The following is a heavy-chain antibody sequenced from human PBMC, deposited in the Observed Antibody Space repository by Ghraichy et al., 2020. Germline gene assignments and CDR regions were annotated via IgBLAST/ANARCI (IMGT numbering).Heavy chain of an antibody. CDR2: TYYRSKWYN. J-gene: IGHJ1*01. D-gene: IGHD6-13*01. CDR3: ARDGGPAAGLPSGYFQH. Sequence: SETLSLTCAISGDSVSSNSAAWNWIRQSPSRGLEWLGRTYYRSKWYNDYAVSVKSRITINPDTSKNQFSLQLNSVTPEDTAVYYCARDGGPAAGLPSGYFQHWGQGTLVTVSS. CDR1: GDSVSSNSAA. V-gene: IGHV6-1*01.